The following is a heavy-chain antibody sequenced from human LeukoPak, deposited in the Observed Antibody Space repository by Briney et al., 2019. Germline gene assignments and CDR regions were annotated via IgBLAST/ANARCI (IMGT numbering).Heavy chain of an antibody. V-gene: IGHV3-21*01. Sequence: GGSLRLSCAASGFKFSSNSMNWVRQAPGKGLEWVSFISTSSSYIYYADSVKGRFTISRDNAKNSLNLQMNSLRAEDTAVYYCARASSSWYYFDYWGQGTLVTVSS. CDR3: ARASSSWYYFDY. J-gene: IGHJ4*02. CDR2: ISTSSSYI. D-gene: IGHD6-13*01. CDR1: GFKFSSNS.